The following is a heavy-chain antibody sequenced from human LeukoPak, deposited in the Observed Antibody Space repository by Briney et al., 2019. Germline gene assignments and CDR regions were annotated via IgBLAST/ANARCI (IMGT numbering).Heavy chain of an antibody. CDR2: ISSSSSTI. Sequence: PGGSLRLSCAASGFTFSSYGMHWVRQAPGKGLEWVSYISSSSSTIYHADSVKGRFTISRDNAKNSLYLQMNSLRAEDTAVYYCAELGITMIGGVWGKGTTVTISS. J-gene: IGHJ6*04. CDR1: GFTFSSYG. D-gene: IGHD3-10*02. V-gene: IGHV3-48*01. CDR3: AELGITMIGGV.